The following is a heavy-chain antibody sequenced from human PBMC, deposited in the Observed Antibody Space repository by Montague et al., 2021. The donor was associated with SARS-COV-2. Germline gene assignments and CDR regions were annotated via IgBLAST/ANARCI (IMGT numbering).Heavy chain of an antibody. D-gene: IGHD2-8*01. CDR3: ATRYYSDTRASNGVY. J-gene: IGHJ4*02. CDR2: VYHSGST. CDR1: GGSISSSNW. Sequence: SETLSLTCAVSGGSISSSNWWSWVRQPPGKGLEWIGEVYHSGSTNYNPSFKSRVTISADKSTNQFPLRLTSVTAADTAVFYCATRYYSDTRASNGVYWGQGALVTVSS. V-gene: IGHV4-4*02.